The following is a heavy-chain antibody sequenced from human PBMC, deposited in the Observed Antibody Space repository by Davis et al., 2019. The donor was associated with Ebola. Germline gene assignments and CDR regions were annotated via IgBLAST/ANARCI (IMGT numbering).Heavy chain of an antibody. CDR1: GGSVSSYY. CDR2: VYYSGST. CDR3: ASGGYSYFDY. D-gene: IGHD5-18*01. V-gene: IGHV4-59*02. J-gene: IGHJ4*02. Sequence: MPSETLSLTCTVSGGSVSSYYWSWIRQPPGKGLEWIAYVYYSGSTNQNSSLKSRVTISVDTSKNHLSLKLSSVTAADTAVYYCASGGYSYFDYWGQGTLVTVSS.